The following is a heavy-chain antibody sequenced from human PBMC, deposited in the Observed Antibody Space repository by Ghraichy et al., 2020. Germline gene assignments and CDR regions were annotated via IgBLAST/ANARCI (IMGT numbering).Heavy chain of an antibody. D-gene: IGHD5-18*01. V-gene: IGHV4-34*01. J-gene: IGHJ4*02. CDR1: GESFSAYY. Sequence: SETLSLTCTVYGESFSAYYWSWIRRPPGKGLEWIGEINHSGSTNYNPSLKSRVTISLDTSKNQFSLKLSSVTAADTSVYYCARGLRSGYSNGNYWGQGTLVTVSS. CDR3: ARGLRSGYSNGNY. CDR2: INHSGST.